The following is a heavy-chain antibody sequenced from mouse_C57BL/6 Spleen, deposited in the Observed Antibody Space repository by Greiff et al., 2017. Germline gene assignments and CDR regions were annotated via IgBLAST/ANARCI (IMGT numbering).Heavy chain of an antibody. J-gene: IGHJ1*03. CDR3: TTTIVTTEWYFDV. CDR1: GFNIKDDY. V-gene: IGHV14-4*01. D-gene: IGHD2-1*01. Sequence: EVQLQQSGAELVRPGASVKLSCKASGFNIKDDYMHWVKQRPEKGLEWIGWIDPENGDTEYASKFQGKATITADKSSNTAYLQRSSLPSEDTAVYYCTTTIVTTEWYFDVWGTGTTVTVSS. CDR2: IDPENGDT.